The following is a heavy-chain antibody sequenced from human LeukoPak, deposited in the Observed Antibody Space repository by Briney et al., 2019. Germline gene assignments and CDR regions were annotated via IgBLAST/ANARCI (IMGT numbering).Heavy chain of an antibody. CDR1: DDFIRRES. CDR3: ARLTDLGLPDAFDI. CDR2: ISYSGTT. J-gene: IGHJ3*02. D-gene: IGHD4/OR15-4a*01. V-gene: IGHV4-59*01. Sequence: PSETLSLTCTVSDDFIRRESWTWIRQPPGKGLEYIGYISYSGTTDYKPSLESRVTISRGPSKNQFSLSLTSVTAADTAVYYCARLTDLGLPDAFDIWGRGTLVTVSS.